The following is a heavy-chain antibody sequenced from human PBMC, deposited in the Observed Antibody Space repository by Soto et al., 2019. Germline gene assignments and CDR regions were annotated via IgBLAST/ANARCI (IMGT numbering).Heavy chain of an antibody. CDR3: ARDLGAAATV. D-gene: IGHD6-13*01. CDR1: GFTFSGYW. J-gene: IGHJ4*02. Sequence: GGSLRLSCTASGFTFSGYWMSWVRQAQGKGLEWVANIKQDGSEKYCVDSVKGRFNISRDNAKNSLYLQMNSLRAEDTAVYYCARDLGAAATVWGQGTLVTVSS. CDR2: IKQDGSEK. V-gene: IGHV3-7*01.